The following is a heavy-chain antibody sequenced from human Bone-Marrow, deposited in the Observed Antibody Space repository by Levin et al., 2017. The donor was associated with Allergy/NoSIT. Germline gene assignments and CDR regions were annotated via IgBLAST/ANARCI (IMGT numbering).Heavy chain of an antibody. CDR1: GFTFSSYE. V-gene: IGHV3-48*03. J-gene: IGHJ4*02. CDR2: ISSSGSTI. D-gene: IGHD3-3*01. CDR3: ARQLGNFWSGYNYFDY. Sequence: PGGSLRLSCVASGFTFSSYEMNWVRQAPGKGLEWVSYISSSGSTIYYADSVKGRFTISRDNAKNSLYLQMNSLRAEDTAVYYCARQLGNFWSGYNYFDYWGQGTLVTVSS.